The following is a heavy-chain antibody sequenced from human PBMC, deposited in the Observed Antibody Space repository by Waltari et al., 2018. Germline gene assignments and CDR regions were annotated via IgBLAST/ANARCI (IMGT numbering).Heavy chain of an antibody. D-gene: IGHD5-18*01. CDR3: AKDSRGYTPSPGDS. CDR2: ISGSGSTT. CDR1: GFRFGVYA. Sequence: EVQLLQSGGGLVQPGGCLRLSCEGSGFRFGVYAMTWVRQAPGKGFEWLSTISGSGSTTFYADSVRGRFTISRDNAKNTVFLELSSLRVDDTAFYYCAKDSRGYTPSPGDSWGQGAQVTVS. V-gene: IGHV3-23*01. J-gene: IGHJ4*02.